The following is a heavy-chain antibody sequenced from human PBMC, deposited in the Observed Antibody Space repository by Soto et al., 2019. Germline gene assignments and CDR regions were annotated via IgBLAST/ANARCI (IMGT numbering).Heavy chain of an antibody. D-gene: IGHD4-17*01. CDR2: IYYGGST. J-gene: IGHJ4*02. CDR3: ARGVTTVTTFDY. CDR1: GGSISSDDYY. V-gene: IGHV4-30-4*01. Sequence: SETLSLTCTVSGGSISSDDYYWSWIRQPPGKGLEWIGHIYYGGSTYYSPSLKSRVTISVDTSKRQFSLKLSSLTAADTAEYYCARGVTTVTTFDYWGQGTLVTVSS.